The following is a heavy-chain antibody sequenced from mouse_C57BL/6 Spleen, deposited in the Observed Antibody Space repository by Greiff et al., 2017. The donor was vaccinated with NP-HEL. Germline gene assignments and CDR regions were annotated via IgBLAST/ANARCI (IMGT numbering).Heavy chain of an antibody. CDR2: INPNNGGT. V-gene: IGHV1-18*01. D-gene: IGHD2-5*01. Sequence: EVQLQQSGPELVKPGASVKIPCKASGYTFTDYNMDWVKQSHGKSLEWIGDINPNNGGTIYNQKFKGKATLTVDKSSSTAYMELRSLTSEDTAVYYWARGRSYYSNYVGSMDYWGQGTSVTVSS. CDR1: GYTFTDYN. J-gene: IGHJ4*01. CDR3: ARGRSYYSNYVGSMDY.